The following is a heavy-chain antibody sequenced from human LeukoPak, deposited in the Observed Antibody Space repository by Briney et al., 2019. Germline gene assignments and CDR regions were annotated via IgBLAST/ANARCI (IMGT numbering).Heavy chain of an antibody. J-gene: IGHJ3*02. Sequence: QSGGSLRLSCAASGFTFSSYAMHWVRQAPGKGLEGVAVISYDGSNKYYADSVKGRFTISRDNSKNTLYLQMKSLRAEDTAVYYCASEGPYYYDSSGYIWGQGTMVTVSS. CDR3: ASEGPYYYDSSGYI. V-gene: IGHV3-30-3*01. CDR1: GFTFSSYA. D-gene: IGHD3-22*01. CDR2: ISYDGSNK.